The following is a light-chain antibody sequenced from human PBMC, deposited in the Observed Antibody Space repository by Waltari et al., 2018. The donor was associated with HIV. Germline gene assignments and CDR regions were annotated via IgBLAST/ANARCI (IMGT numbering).Light chain of an antibody. J-gene: IGKJ1*01. CDR2: GAS. CDR1: QTVITN. CDR3: QQYNKWPRT. Sequence: EIVMTQSPATLSVSPGERVTFSCRASQTVITNLAWYQQRPGQAPRLLIYGASTRATGVPPRFSGGGSGTEFTLTIGSLQSEDFAFYYCQQYNKWPRTFGQGTKVEVK. V-gene: IGKV3-15*01.